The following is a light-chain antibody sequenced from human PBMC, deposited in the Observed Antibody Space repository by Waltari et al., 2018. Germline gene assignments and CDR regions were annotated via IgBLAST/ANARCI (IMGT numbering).Light chain of an antibody. J-gene: IGLJ2*01. CDR3: NSRDIAGNFVV. Sequence: SSELTQDLDVSVALGQTVRITCRGETIGSNFGNWYQQKQGQAPLLLIFDNNKRPSGIPGRFSGSSSGTTASLTITGAQADDEADYYCNSRDIAGNFVVFGGGTQLTVL. CDR1: TIGSNF. CDR2: DNN. V-gene: IGLV3-19*01.